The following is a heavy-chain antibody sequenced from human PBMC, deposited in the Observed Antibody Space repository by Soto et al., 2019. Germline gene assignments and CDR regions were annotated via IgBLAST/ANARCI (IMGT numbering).Heavy chain of an antibody. J-gene: IGHJ4*02. D-gene: IGHD3-3*01. CDR1: GYTFTSYA. CDR2: INAGNGNT. CDR3: ARGYITYYDFWSGYPGPFDY. V-gene: IGHV1-3*01. Sequence: ASVKVSCKASGYTFTSYAMHWVRQAPGQRLEWMGWINAGNGNTKYSQKFQGRVTITRDTSASTAYMELSSLRSEDTAVYYCARGYITYYDFWSGYPGPFDYWGQGTLVTVSS.